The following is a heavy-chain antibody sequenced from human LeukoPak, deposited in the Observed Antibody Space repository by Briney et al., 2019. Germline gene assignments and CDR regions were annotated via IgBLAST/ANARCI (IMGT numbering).Heavy chain of an antibody. Sequence: PSETLSLTCTVSGGSISSYYWSWIRQPPGKGLEWVGYIYYSGSTNYNPSLKSRVTISVDTSKNQFSLKLRPVTAADTAVYYWARLSRLHAFDIWGQGTMVTVSS. D-gene: IGHD6-25*01. CDR2: IYYSGST. CDR3: ARLSRLHAFDI. V-gene: IGHV4-59*01. J-gene: IGHJ3*02. CDR1: GGSISSYY.